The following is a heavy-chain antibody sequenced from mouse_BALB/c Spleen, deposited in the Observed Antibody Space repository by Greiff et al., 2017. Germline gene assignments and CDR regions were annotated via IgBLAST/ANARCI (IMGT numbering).Heavy chain of an antibody. J-gene: IGHJ3*01. D-gene: IGHD2-3*01. V-gene: IGHV1S81*02. CDR2: INPSNGGT. CDR3: TRKGGYYEAWFAY. Sequence: QVQLQQSGAELVKPGASVKLSCKASGYTFTSYYMYWVKQRPGQGLEWIGEINPSNGGTNFNKKFKSKATLTVDKSSSTAYMQLSSLTSEDSAVYYCTRKGGYYEAWFAYWGQGTLVTVSA. CDR1: GYTFTSYY.